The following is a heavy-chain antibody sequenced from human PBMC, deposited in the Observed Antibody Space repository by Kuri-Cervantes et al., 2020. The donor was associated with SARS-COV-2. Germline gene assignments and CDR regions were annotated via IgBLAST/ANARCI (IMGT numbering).Heavy chain of an antibody. V-gene: IGHV4-31*03. CDR2: IYYSGST. D-gene: IGHD2-2*01. CDR3: ASSLVPAARYYYGMDV. Sequence: LRLSCTVSGGSISSGGYYWSWIRQHPGKGLEWIGYIYYSGSTYYNPSLKSRVTISVDTSKNQFSLKLSSVTAADTAVYYCASSLVPAARYYYGMDVWGQGTTVTVSS. J-gene: IGHJ6*02. CDR1: GGSISSGGYY.